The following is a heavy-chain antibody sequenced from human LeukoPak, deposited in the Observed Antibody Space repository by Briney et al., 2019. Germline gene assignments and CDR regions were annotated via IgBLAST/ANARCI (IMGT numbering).Heavy chain of an antibody. D-gene: IGHD3-3*01. Sequence: SETLSLTCAVYGGSFSGYYWSWIRQPPGKGLEWIGEINHSGSTNYNPSLKSRVTISVDTSKNQFSLKLSSVTAADTAVYYCARGDDDFWSGYLGYWGRGTLVTVSS. J-gene: IGHJ4*02. CDR1: GGSFSGYY. CDR2: INHSGST. CDR3: ARGDDDFWSGYLGY. V-gene: IGHV4-34*01.